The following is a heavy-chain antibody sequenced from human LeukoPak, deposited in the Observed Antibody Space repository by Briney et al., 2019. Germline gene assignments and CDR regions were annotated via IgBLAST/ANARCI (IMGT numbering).Heavy chain of an antibody. CDR2: ISSSSSYI. J-gene: IGHJ3*02. CDR3: ARDFLGAFDI. D-gene: IGHD2/OR15-2a*01. Sequence: GGSLRLSCAASGSTFSSYSMNWVRQAPWKGLEWVSSISSSSSYIYYADSVKGRFTISRDNAKNSLYLQMNSLRAEDTAVYYCARDFLGAFDIWGQGTMVTVS. V-gene: IGHV3-21*01. CDR1: GSTFSSYS.